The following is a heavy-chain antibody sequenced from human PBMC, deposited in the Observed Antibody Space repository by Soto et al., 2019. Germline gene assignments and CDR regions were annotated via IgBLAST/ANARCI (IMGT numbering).Heavy chain of an antibody. J-gene: IGHJ4*02. V-gene: IGHV3-23*01. CDR1: GFTFSSYA. Sequence: GGSLRLSCAASGFTFSSYAMSWVRQAPGKGLEWVSAISGSGDSRYYADSVKGRFTISRDNSKNTLYLQMNSLRVEDTAVYYCAKYRGSSSWEHFDYWGQGTLVTVYS. CDR2: ISGSGDSR. CDR3: AKYRGSSSWEHFDY. D-gene: IGHD6-13*01.